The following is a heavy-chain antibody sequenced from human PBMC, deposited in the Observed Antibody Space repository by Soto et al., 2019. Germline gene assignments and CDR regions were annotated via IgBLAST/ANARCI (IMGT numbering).Heavy chain of an antibody. D-gene: IGHD6-19*01. CDR1: GGSISSSSYY. CDR3: ARIGGSRWYGDLHY. CDR2: IYYSGST. J-gene: IGHJ4*02. Sequence: SETLSLTCTVSGGSISSSSYYWCCIRQPPGKGLEWIGSIYYSGSTYYNPSLKSRVTISVDTSKNQFSLKLSSVTAADTAVYYCARIGGSRWYGDLHYCGKGPLGTVSS. V-gene: IGHV4-39*01.